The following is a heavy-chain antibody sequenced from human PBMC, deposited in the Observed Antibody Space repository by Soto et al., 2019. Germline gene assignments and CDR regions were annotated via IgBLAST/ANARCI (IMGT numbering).Heavy chain of an antibody. D-gene: IGHD6-6*01. V-gene: IGHV4-30-2*01. J-gene: IGHJ6*02. CDR3: ARGSSSYYDYGMDV. CDR1: GDSISRGGYS. CDR2: IYDSGST. Sequence: SETLSLTCAVSGDSISRGGYSWTWIRQPPGKALEWIGNIYDSGSTSYNPSLKSRVTMSVDTSKNQFSLRLTSVTAADTAVYFCARGSSSYYDYGMDVWGQGTTVTVS.